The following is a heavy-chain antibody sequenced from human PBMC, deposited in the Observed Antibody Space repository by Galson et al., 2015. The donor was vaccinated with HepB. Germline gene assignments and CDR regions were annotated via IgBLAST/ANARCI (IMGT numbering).Heavy chain of an antibody. V-gene: IGHV3-30-3*01. Sequence: SLRLSCAASGFTFSSYAMHWVRQAPGKGLEWVAVISYDGSNKYYADSVKGRFTISRDNSKNTLYLQMNSLRAEDTAVYYCARDRSIAVAGDYYYYGMDVWGQGTTVTVSS. CDR1: GFTFSSYA. CDR2: ISYDGSNK. J-gene: IGHJ6*02. D-gene: IGHD6-19*01. CDR3: ARDRSIAVAGDYYYYGMDV.